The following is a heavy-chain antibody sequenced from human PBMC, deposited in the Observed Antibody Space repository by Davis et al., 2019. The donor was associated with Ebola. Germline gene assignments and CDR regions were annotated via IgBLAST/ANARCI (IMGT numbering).Heavy chain of an antibody. D-gene: IGHD6-13*01. CDR3: ASLIAAAGKRGYYYYYMDV. Sequence: ASVKVSCKASGYTFTSYGISWVRQAPGQGLEWMGWISAYNGNTNYAQKLQGRVTMTTDTSTSTAYMELRSLRSDDTAVYYCASLIAAAGKRGYYYYYMDVWGKGTTVTVSS. J-gene: IGHJ6*03. CDR1: GYTFTSYG. V-gene: IGHV1-18*01. CDR2: ISAYNGNT.